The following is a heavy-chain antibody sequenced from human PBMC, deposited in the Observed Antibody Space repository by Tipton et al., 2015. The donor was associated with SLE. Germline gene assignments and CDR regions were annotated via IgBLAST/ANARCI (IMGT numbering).Heavy chain of an antibody. J-gene: IGHJ6*03. CDR1: GGSMNSGSNY. D-gene: IGHD3-3*01. CDR3: ARAYQGFWSGYVAIYNYMDV. V-gene: IGHV4-61*02. Sequence: TLSLTCTVSGGSMNSGSNYWNWIRQPAGKGLEWIGRIYISGSTDYSPSLESRVTLSVDASTNQFSLRLSSVTAADTAVYYCARAYQGFWSGYVAIYNYMDVWGKGTTVTVSS. CDR2: IYISGST.